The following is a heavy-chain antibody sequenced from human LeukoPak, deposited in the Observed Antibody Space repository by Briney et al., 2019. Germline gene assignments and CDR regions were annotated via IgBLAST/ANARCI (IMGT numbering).Heavy chain of an antibody. CDR2: IIPIFGTA. CDR1: GGTFSSYA. D-gene: IGHD4-17*01. CDR3: ATDLWEWATVTTC. V-gene: IGHV1-69*06. J-gene: IGHJ4*02. Sequence: SVKVSCKASGGTFSSYAISWVRRAPGQGLEWMGGIIPIFGTANYAQKFQGRVTMTEDTSTDTAYMELSSLRSEDTAVYYCATDLWEWATVTTCWGQGTLVTVSS.